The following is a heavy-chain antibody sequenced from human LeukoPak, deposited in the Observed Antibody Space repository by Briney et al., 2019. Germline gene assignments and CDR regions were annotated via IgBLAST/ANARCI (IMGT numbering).Heavy chain of an antibody. J-gene: IGHJ6*02. CDR3: ARPLYSGSYYYYYGMDV. V-gene: IGHV1-69*04. Sequence: GASVKVSCKASGGTFSSYAISWVRQAPGQGLEWMGRIIPIFGIANYAQKFQGRVTITADKSTSTAYMELSSLRPEDTAVYYCARPLYSGSYYYYYGMDVWGQGTTVTVSS. CDR1: GGTFSSYA. CDR2: IIPIFGIA. D-gene: IGHD1-26*01.